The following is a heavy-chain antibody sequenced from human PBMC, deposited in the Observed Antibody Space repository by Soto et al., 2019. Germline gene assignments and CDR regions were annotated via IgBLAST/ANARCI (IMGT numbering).Heavy chain of an antibody. J-gene: IGHJ4*02. CDR3: ARGKNEYSGYDYVPNFAFDY. Sequence: QVQLVQSGAEVKKPGASVKVSCKASGYTFTSYYMHWVRQAPGQGLEWMGIINTSGGSTSYAQKFQGRVTMTRDPSTSTVYMELSSLRAEDTAVYYCARGKNEYSGYDYVPNFAFDYWGQGTLVTVSS. V-gene: IGHV1-46*03. CDR1: GYTFTSYY. D-gene: IGHD5-12*01. CDR2: INTSGGST.